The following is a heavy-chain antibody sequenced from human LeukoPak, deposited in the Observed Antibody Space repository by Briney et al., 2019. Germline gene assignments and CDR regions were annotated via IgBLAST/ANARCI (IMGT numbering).Heavy chain of an antibody. D-gene: IGHD1-7*01. Sequence: GGSLRLSCAASGFTFSIYGMHWVRQAPGKGLEWVAFIWFDGSNKYYADSVKGRFTISRDNSKNTLYLQMNSLRAEDTAAYYCASRGITGTTSYNYFDPWGQGTLVTVSS. CDR2: IWFDGSNK. V-gene: IGHV3-30*02. CDR1: GFTFSIYG. J-gene: IGHJ5*02. CDR3: ASRGITGTTSYNYFDP.